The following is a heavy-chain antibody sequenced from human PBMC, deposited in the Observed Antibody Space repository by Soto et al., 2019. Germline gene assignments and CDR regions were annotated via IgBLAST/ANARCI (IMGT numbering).Heavy chain of an antibody. CDR3: ARAAYYYYYYGMDV. CDR2: ISYDGSNK. V-gene: IGHV3-30-3*01. Sequence: GGSLRLSCAASGFTFSSYAMHWVRQAPGKGLEWVAFISYDGSNKYYADSVKGRFTISRDNSKNTLYLQMNTLRAEDTAVYYCARAAYYYYYYGMDVWGQGTTVTVSS. J-gene: IGHJ6*02. CDR1: GFTFSSYA.